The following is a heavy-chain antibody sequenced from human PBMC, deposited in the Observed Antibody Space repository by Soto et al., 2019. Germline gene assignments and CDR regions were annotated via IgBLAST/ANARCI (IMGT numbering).Heavy chain of an antibody. CDR1: VDSVWSYSGA. CDR3: ARYGSSGYLIS. D-gene: IGHD6-25*01. J-gene: IGHJ5*02. V-gene: IGHV6-1*01. Sequence: SQTLPRTCAISVDSVWSYSGAWNCFRQSPSRGLEWLGRTYYRSQWYSDYATSVKSRIIINADTSKNQFSLQLISVTPYDTAVYYCARYGSSGYLISWGPGPQVTVS. CDR2: TYYRSQWYS.